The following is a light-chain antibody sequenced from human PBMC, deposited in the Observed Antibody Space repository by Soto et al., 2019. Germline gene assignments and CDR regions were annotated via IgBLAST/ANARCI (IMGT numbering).Light chain of an antibody. V-gene: IGKV1-39*01. Sequence: QLAQSPASLSASVGDRVTITCRASQGTNDFLNWYKQTPGKAPELLIYRASKLATGVPPRFSGAQSVTEFTLTISGLQPEDFTTYFCLQTYMGPLVFGGGTKVEMK. CDR1: QGTNDF. CDR2: RAS. CDR3: LQTYMGPLV. J-gene: IGKJ4*01.